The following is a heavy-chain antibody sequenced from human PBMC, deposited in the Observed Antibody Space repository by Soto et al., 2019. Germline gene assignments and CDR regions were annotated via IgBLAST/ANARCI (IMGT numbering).Heavy chain of an antibody. CDR3: ARGTSPDVLLWFGELFFFDY. CDR1: GFTFSDYY. Sequence: GGSLRLSCAASGFTFSDYYMSWIRQAPGKGLEWVSYISSSGSTIYYADSVKGRFTISRDNAKNSLYLQMNSLRAEDTAVYYCARGTSPDVLLWFGELFFFDYWGQGTLVTVSS. J-gene: IGHJ4*02. D-gene: IGHD3-10*01. CDR2: ISSSGSTI. V-gene: IGHV3-11*01.